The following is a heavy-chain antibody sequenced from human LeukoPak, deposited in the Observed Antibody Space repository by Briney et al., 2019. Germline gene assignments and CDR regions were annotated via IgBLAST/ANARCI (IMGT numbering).Heavy chain of an antibody. J-gene: IGHJ3*02. CDR1: GDSVSSNSVA. V-gene: IGHV6-1*01. CDR3: TRGQYSAFDI. Sequence: SQTLSLICAISGDSVSSNSVAWNWIRLSPSRGLEWLGRTYYRSKWYNDYAVSVKSRITINPDTSKNQFSLQLNSVTPDDTAVHYCTRGQYSAFDIWGQGTMVTVSS. CDR2: TYYRSKWYN. D-gene: IGHD2-21*01.